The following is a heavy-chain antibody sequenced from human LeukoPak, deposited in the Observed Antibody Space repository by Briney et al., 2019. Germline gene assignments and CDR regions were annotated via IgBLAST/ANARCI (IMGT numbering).Heavy chain of an antibody. D-gene: IGHD3-16*01. J-gene: IGHJ6*02. CDR1: RFTFSSYG. CDR3: ARGGGLDV. V-gene: IGHV3-7*03. Sequence: PGGSLRLSCAASRFTFSSYGMSWARQAPGKGLEWVASINHNGNVNYYVDSVKGRFTISRDNAKNSLYLQMSNLRAEDTAVYFCARGGGLDVWGQGATVTVSS. CDR2: INHNGNVN.